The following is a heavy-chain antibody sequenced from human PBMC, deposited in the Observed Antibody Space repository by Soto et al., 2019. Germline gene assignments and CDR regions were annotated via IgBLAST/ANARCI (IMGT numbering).Heavy chain of an antibody. Sequence: EVQLVESGGGLVRPGGSLRVSCAASGFTFSNYEMNWVRQAPGKGLEWVSYIPSSGGTIYYADSVKGRFTISRDNAKNSLYLQMNSLRAEDMAVYYCATSIVEYFHHWGQGTVGTFSS. CDR2: IPSSGGTI. CDR3: ATSIVEYFHH. D-gene: IGHD3-16*02. V-gene: IGHV3-48*03. J-gene: IGHJ1*01. CDR1: GFTFSNYE.